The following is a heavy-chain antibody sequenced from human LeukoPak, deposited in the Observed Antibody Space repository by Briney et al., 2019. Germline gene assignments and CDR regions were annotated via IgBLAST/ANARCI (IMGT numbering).Heavy chain of an antibody. CDR1: GGSFSGYY. Sequence: SETLSLTCAVYGGSFSGYYWSWVRQPPGKGLEWIGEINHSGSTNYNPSLKSRVTISVDTSKNQFSLKLSSVTAADTAVYYCATFTVTTSPIYYYGMDVWGQGTTVTVSS. V-gene: IGHV4-34*01. D-gene: IGHD4-17*01. J-gene: IGHJ6*02. CDR2: INHSGST. CDR3: ATFTVTTSPIYYYGMDV.